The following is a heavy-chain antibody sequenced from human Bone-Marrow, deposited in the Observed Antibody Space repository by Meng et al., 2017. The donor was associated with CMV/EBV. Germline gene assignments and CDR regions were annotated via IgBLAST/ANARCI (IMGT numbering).Heavy chain of an antibody. CDR1: GYTFTGYY. Sequence: ASVKVSCKASGYTFTGYYMHWVRQAPGQGLEWMGWINPNSGGTNYAQKFQGRVTMTRDTSISTAYMELSRLRSDDTAVYYCARARGRGSSSSGRPYYFDYWGQGKLVTGYS. D-gene: IGHD6-6*01. V-gene: IGHV1-2*02. J-gene: IGHJ4*02. CDR2: INPNSGGT. CDR3: ARARGRGSSSSGRPYYFDY.